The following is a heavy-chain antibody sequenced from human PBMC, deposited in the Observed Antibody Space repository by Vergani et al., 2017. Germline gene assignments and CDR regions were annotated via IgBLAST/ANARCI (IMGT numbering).Heavy chain of an antibody. Sequence: QLQLQESGPGLVKPSETLSLTCTVSGGSISSSSYYWGWIRQPPGKGLEWIGSIYYSGSTYYNPSLKGRVTISVDTSKNQFSLKLSSVTAADTAVYYCARLGTVVTLRFDYWGQGTLVTVSS. CDR2: IYYSGST. CDR3: ARLGTVVTLRFDY. V-gene: IGHV4-39*01. D-gene: IGHD4-23*01. J-gene: IGHJ4*02. CDR1: GGSISSSSYY.